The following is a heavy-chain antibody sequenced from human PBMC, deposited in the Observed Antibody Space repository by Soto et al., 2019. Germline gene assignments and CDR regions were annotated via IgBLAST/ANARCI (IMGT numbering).Heavy chain of an antibody. V-gene: IGHV3-48*02. CDR3: ARGFIVGEWELLNRSDYYGMDV. Sequence: GGSLRLSCAASGFTFSSYSMNWVRQAPGKGLEWVSYISSSSSTIYYADSVKGRFTISRDNAKNSLYLQMNSLRDEDTAVYYCARGFIVGEWELLNRSDYYGMDVWGQGTTVTVSS. CDR2: ISSSSSTI. J-gene: IGHJ6*02. CDR1: GFTFSSYS. D-gene: IGHD1-26*01.